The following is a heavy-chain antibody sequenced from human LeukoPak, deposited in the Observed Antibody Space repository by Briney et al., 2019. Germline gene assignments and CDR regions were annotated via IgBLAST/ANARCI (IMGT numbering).Heavy chain of an antibody. V-gene: IGHV4-39*01. D-gene: IGHD3-9*01. CDR2: IYYSGTT. CDR1: GGSINSNSHH. J-gene: IGHJ4*02. Sequence: SEALSPTCSVSGGSINSNSHHWAWLRQAPGKGLEWIGNIYYSGTTSYNPSLKSRVTISVDTSKNQFSLRPSSVTAADTAVYYCARRGDILTDYAFDYWGQGTLVTVSS. CDR3: ARRGDILTDYAFDY.